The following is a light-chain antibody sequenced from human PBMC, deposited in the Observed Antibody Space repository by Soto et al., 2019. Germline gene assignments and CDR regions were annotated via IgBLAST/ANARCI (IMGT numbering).Light chain of an antibody. V-gene: IGKV1-9*01. Sequence: DIQLTQSPSFLSASVGDRVTITCRASQGISTYLAWYQQKPGKASKLLIYAASTLQSGVPSRFSGSGSGTEFTLTISSLQPEDFATYYCLQLNSYPRSFGQRTRLEIK. CDR2: AAS. J-gene: IGKJ2*01. CDR1: QGISTY. CDR3: LQLNSYPRS.